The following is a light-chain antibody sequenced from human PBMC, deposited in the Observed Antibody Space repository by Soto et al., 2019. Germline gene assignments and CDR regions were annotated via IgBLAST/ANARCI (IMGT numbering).Light chain of an antibody. V-gene: IGKV3-20*01. CDR3: QQYGRSPPFT. CDR1: QSVSSTY. CDR2: GAS. J-gene: IGKJ2*01. Sequence: EIVLKQSPGTLSLSPGERATLSCRASQSVSSTYIAWYQQKPGQAPRVLIYGASSRATGIPDRFSGSGSGTDFTLTISRLEPEDFAVYFCQQYGRSPPFTFGQGTKVEIK.